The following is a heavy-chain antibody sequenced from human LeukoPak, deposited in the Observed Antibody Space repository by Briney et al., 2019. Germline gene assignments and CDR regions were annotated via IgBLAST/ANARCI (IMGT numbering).Heavy chain of an antibody. CDR2: IRSHAYGGTT. V-gene: IGHV3-49*04. CDR3: IAEGTTDY. Sequence: PGGSLRLSCAASGFTFSRYWMSWDRQAPGKGLEWVGFIRSHAYGGTTQYVAFMEGRFIISRDDSRFVAYLQMNSLKIEDTAVYYFIAEGTTDYWGQGSLVTVFS. D-gene: IGHD4-11*01. J-gene: IGHJ4*02. CDR1: GFTFSRYW.